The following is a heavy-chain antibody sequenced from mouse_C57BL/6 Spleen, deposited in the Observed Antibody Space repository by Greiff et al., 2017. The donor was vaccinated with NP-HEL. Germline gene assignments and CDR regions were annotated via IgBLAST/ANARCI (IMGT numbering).Heavy chain of an antibody. D-gene: IGHD2-3*01. CDR3: ARNFYDGYYYAMDY. CDR2: IWSGGST. CDR1: GFSLTSYG. V-gene: IGHV2-2*01. Sequence: VQLQQSGPGLVQPSQSLSITCTASGFSLTSYGVHWVRQSPGKGLEWLGVIWSGGSTDYNAAFISRLSISKDNSNSQVFFRMNSLQADDTDIYYCARNFYDGYYYAMDYWGQGTSVTVSS. J-gene: IGHJ4*01.